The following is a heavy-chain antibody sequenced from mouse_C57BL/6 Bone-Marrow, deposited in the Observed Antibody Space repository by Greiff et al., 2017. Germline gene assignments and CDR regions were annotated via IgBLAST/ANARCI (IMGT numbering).Heavy chain of an antibody. J-gene: IGHJ2*01. CDR3: AREVYDGYFFDY. CDR2: IDPSDSYT. Sequence: LVESGAELVMPGASVKLSCKASGYTFTSYWMHWVKQRPGQGLEWIGEIDPSDSYTNYNQKFKGKSTLTVDKSSSTAYMQLSSLTSEDSAVYYCAREVYDGYFFDYWGQGTTLTVSS. V-gene: IGHV1-69*01. CDR1: GYTFTSYW. D-gene: IGHD2-2*01.